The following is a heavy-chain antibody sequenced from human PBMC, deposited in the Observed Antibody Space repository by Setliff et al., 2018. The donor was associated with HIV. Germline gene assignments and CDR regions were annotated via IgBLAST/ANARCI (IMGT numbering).Heavy chain of an antibody. CDR2: VCQRGGI. CDR1: GDPINSYY. V-gene: IGHV4-59*08. J-gene: IGHJ4*02. CDR3: AQNFGWALGN. Sequence: PSETLSLTCTVSGDPINSYYWTWIRQPPGKGLEWIGEVCQRGGINYYPFFWSRAIISMDKPRSYFSLRLTSVTASDTAVYYCAQNFGWALGNWGPGTLVTVSS. D-gene: IGHD3-16*01.